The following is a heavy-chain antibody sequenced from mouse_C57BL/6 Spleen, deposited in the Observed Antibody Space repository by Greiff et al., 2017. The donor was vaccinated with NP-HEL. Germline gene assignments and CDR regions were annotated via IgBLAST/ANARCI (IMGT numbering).Heavy chain of an antibody. Sequence: VQVVESGPELVKPGASVKISCKASGYAFSSSWMNWVKQRPGKGLEWIGRIYPGDGDTNYNGKFKGKATLTADKSSSTAYMQLSSLTSEDSAVYFCARTGTYWYFDVWGTGTTVTVSS. J-gene: IGHJ1*03. CDR2: IYPGDGDT. V-gene: IGHV1-82*01. CDR3: ARTGTYWYFDV. CDR1: GYAFSSSW. D-gene: IGHD4-1*01.